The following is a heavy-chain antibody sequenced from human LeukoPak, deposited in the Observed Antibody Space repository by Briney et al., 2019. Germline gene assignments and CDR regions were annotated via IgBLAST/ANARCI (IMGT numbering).Heavy chain of an antibody. CDR1: GFTFGNYG. CDR2: IPYDGSNE. V-gene: IGHV3-30*02. D-gene: IGHD6-13*01. CDR3: AKDRGIAAAYYFMDV. Sequence: GGSLRLSCAASGFTFGNYGMHWVRQAPGKGLEWVTFIPYDGSNEYYADSVKGRFTISRDNSKNTLYLEMNSLRAEDTAMYYCAKDRGIAAAYYFMDVWGKGTTVTVSS. J-gene: IGHJ6*03.